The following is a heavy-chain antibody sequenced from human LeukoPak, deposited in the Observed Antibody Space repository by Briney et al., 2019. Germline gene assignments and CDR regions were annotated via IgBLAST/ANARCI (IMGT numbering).Heavy chain of an antibody. V-gene: IGHV3-21*01. Sequence: KPGGTLRLSCVVSGFTLPYGMSWVRQAPGKGLEWVSSISSSSSYIYYADSVKGRFTISRDNAKNSLYLHMNSLRAEDTAVYYCARVRTDYYYYMDVWGKGTTVTVSS. CDR3: ARVRTDYYYYMDV. CDR1: GFTLPYG. CDR2: ISSSSSYI. D-gene: IGHD1-1*01. J-gene: IGHJ6*03.